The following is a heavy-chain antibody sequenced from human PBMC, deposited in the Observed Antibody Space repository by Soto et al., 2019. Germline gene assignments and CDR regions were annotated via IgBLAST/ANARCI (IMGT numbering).Heavy chain of an antibody. CDR2: INTDSGGT. D-gene: IGHD6-13*01. V-gene: IGHV1-2*04. J-gene: IGHJ4*02. Sequence: QVQLVQSGAEVKKPGASVKVSCKASGYTFSDYYMHWVRQAPGQGLEWMGWINTDSGGTNYAQKFQGSVTMTRDTSISTAYMQLSGLNSDDTAVYFCARSRKQLDFDFWGQGTLVSVSS. CDR3: ARSRKQLDFDF. CDR1: GYTFSDYY.